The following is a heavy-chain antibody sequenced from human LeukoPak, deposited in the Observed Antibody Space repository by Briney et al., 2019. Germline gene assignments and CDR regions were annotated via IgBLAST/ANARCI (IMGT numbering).Heavy chain of an antibody. Sequence: PGGSLRLSCAASGFTFSSYAMSWVRQAPGKGLEWVANIKQDGSEKYYVDSVKGRFTISRDNAKNSLYLQMNSLRAEDTAVYYCARDYYGGYYYGMDVWGQGTTVTVSS. J-gene: IGHJ6*02. D-gene: IGHD3-10*01. V-gene: IGHV3-7*01. CDR2: IKQDGSEK. CDR3: ARDYYGGYYYGMDV. CDR1: GFTFSSYA.